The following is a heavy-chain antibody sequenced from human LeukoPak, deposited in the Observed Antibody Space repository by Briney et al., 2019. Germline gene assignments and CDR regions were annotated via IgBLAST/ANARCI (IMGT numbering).Heavy chain of an antibody. CDR3: ARDDSSGWWGADAFDI. D-gene: IGHD6-19*01. J-gene: IGHJ3*02. CDR2: INSDGSST. V-gene: IGHV3-74*01. CDR1: GFTFSSYW. Sequence: GGSLRLSCAASGFTFSSYWMHWVRHAPGKGLVWVSRINSDGSSTSYADSVKGRFTIPRDNAKNTLYLQVNSLRAEDTAVYYCARDDSSGWWGADAFDIWGQGTMVTVSS.